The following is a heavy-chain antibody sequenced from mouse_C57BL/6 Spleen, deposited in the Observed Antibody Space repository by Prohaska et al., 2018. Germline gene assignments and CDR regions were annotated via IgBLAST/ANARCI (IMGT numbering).Heavy chain of an antibody. CDR2: IYSDFTAI. CDR1: GFTFIGFC. D-gene: IGHD2-1*01. J-gene: IGHJ1*03. Sequence: GFTFIGFCMSWVLQTPGKTLDWIGDIYSDFTAINYAPSVKDRFTIFRDNDKSTLYLQMSNVRSEDTATYFCMRYGNYWYFDVWGTGTTVTVSS. CDR3: MRYGNYWYFDV. V-gene: IGHV11-2*01.